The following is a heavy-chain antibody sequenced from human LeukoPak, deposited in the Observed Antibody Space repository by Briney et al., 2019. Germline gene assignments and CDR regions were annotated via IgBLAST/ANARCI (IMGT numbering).Heavy chain of an antibody. D-gene: IGHD2-2*01. CDR1: GGSISGYS. CDR2: FYYSGST. V-gene: IGHV4-59*01. J-gene: IGHJ4*02. CDR3: ARFEKGGSTVDY. Sequence: SETLSLTCTVSGGSISGYSWSWIRQPPGKGLQWIGDFYYSGSTNYNPSLKSRVTMSVDSSKNQFSLKLSSVTAADTAVYYCARFEKGGSTVDYWGQGTLVTVSS.